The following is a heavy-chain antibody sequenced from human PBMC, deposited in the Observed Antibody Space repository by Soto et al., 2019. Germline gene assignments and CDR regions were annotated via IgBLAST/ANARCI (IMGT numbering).Heavy chain of an antibody. CDR2: IYYSGST. CDR1: GGSISSYY. V-gene: IGHV4-59*08. Sequence: PSETLSLTCTVSGGSISSYYWSWIRQPPGKGLEWIGYIYYSGSTNYNPSLKSRVTISVDTSKNQFSLKLSSVTAADTAVYCCARHTPLFMIFGVVTPEYYFDYWGQGTLVTVSS. D-gene: IGHD3-3*01. J-gene: IGHJ4*02. CDR3: ARHTPLFMIFGVVTPEYYFDY.